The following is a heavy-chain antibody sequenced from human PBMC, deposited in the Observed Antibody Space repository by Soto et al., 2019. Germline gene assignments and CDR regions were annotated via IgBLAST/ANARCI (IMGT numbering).Heavy chain of an antibody. CDR3: AKDIRSSGGRSPFDL. D-gene: IGHD2-15*01. Sequence: EVQLLESGGGLVQPGGSLRLSCEASGFAFGTYVMSWVRQAPGKGLEWVSAISGRVNSTYYVDSVKGRFTISRDNAKNTLYLQMTSLRAEDTAVYYCAKDIRSSGGRSPFDLWGQGTLVTVSS. CDR1: GFAFGTYV. CDR2: ISGRVNST. V-gene: IGHV3-23*01. J-gene: IGHJ4*02.